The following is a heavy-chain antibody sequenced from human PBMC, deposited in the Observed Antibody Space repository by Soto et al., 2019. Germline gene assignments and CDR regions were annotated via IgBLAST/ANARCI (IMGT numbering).Heavy chain of an antibody. J-gene: IGHJ4*02. D-gene: IGHD3-3*01. CDR3: ARQYAYYDFWSGYYYFDY. CDR2: IYPGDSDT. V-gene: IGHV5-51*01. CDR1: GYSFTSYW. Sequence: EVQLVQSGAEVKKPGESLKISCKGSGYSFTSYWIGWVRQMPGKGLEWMGIIYPGDSDTRYSPSFQGQVTISADKSISTAYLQWSSLKASDTAMYYCARQYAYYDFWSGYYYFDYWGQGTLVTVSS.